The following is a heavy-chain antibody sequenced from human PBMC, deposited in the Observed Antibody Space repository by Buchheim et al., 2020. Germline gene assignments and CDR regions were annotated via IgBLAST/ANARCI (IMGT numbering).Heavy chain of an antibody. J-gene: IGHJ6*02. CDR2: ISYDGSNK. CDR3: AKVYGDYSAYGMDV. V-gene: IGHV3-30-3*01. D-gene: IGHD4-17*01. CDR1: GFTFSSYA. Sequence: QVQLVESGGGVVQPGRSLRLSCAASGFTFSSYAMHWVRQAPGKGLEWVAVISYDGSNKYYADSVKGRFTISSDNSKNTLYLQMNSLRAEDTAVYYCAKVYGDYSAYGMDVWGQGTT.